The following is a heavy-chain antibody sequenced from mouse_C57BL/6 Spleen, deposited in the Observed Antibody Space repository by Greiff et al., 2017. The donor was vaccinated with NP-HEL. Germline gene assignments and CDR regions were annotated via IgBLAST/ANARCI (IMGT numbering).Heavy chain of an antibody. CDR3: ARANYYGSSFDV. CDR1: GFTFSDYY. Sequence: EVMLVESEGGLVQPGSSMKLSCTASGFTFSDYYMAWVRQVPEKGLEWVANINYDGSSTYYLDSLKSRFIISRDNAKNILYLQMSSLKSEDTATYYCARANYYGSSFDVWGTGTTVTVSS. CDR2: INYDGSST. D-gene: IGHD1-1*01. V-gene: IGHV5-16*01. J-gene: IGHJ1*03.